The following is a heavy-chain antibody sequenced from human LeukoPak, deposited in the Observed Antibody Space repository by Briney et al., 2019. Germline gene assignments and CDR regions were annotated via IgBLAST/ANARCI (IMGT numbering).Heavy chain of an antibody. CDR3: ARGPLVIVPAAINYYYGMDV. V-gene: IGHV1-8*01. J-gene: IGHJ6*02. CDR2: MNPNSGNT. D-gene: IGHD2-2*01. Sequence: ASVKVSCKASGYTFTSYDINWVRQATGQGLEWTGWMNPNSGNTGYAQKFQGRVTMTRNTSISTAYMELSSLRSEDTAVYYCARGPLVIVPAAINYYYGMDVWGQGTTVTVSS. CDR1: GYTFTSYD.